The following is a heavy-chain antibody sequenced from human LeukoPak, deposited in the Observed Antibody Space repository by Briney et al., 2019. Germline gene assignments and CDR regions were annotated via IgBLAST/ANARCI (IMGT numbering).Heavy chain of an antibody. J-gene: IGHJ5*02. D-gene: IGHD3-9*01. Sequence: SETLSLTCTVSGGSISSSSYYWGWIRQPPGKGLEWIGSIYYSGSTYYNPSLKSRVTISVDTSKNQFSLKLSSVTAADTAVYYCARGGYDILTGSINWFDPWGQGTLVTVSS. CDR2: IYYSGST. V-gene: IGHV4-39*07. CDR3: ARGGYDILTGSINWFDP. CDR1: GGSISSSSYY.